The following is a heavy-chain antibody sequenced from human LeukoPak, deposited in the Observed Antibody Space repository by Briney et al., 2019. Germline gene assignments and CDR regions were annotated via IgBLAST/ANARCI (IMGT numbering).Heavy chain of an antibody. V-gene: IGHV3-21*01. Sequence: GGSLRLSCAASGFTLSTYCMNWVRQAPGKGLEWDSSISSSGGYIYYADSVEGRFTISRDNAKHALYLQMNSLRADDTAVYYCARCSGGSCYRSDDYWGQGTLVTVSS. CDR3: ARCSGGSCYRSDDY. J-gene: IGHJ4*02. D-gene: IGHD2-15*01. CDR2: ISSSGGYI. CDR1: GFTLSTYC.